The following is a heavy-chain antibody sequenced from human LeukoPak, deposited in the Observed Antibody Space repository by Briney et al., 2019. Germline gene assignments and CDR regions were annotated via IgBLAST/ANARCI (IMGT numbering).Heavy chain of an antibody. CDR2: IYGDETST. J-gene: IGHJ6*03. CDR1: GFTISSYY. V-gene: IGHV3-74*01. CDR3: ARGGRYSNDLVGPGPSYYMDV. D-gene: IGHD6-13*01. Sequence: GGTLTLSCAASGFTISSYYMHWVRQVPGKGLVWVSRIYGDETSTTYADSVKGRFTISRDNAKNTLYLQMNSLRAEDTAVYYCARGGRYSNDLVGPGPSYYMDVWGKGTTVTVSS.